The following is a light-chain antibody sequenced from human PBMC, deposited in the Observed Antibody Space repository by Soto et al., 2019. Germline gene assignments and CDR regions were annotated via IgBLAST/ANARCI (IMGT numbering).Light chain of an antibody. CDR1: QSVSSSY. CDR2: GAS. V-gene: IGKV3-20*01. Sequence: DILLTQSPVTLSLSPRERATLSFRASQSVSSSYLAWYQQKPGQAPRLLIYGASSRATGIPDRFSGSGSGTDFTLTISRLEPEDFAVYYCQQYGNSPGTFGQGTKVDIK. CDR3: QQYGNSPGT. J-gene: IGKJ1*01.